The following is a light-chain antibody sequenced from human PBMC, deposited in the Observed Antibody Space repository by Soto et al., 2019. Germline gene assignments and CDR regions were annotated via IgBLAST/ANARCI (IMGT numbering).Light chain of an antibody. J-gene: IGLJ1*01. V-gene: IGLV2-14*01. CDR1: STDVGGYNY. CDR2: EVS. CDR3: TSYTSRSTLV. Sequence: QSVLTQPASVSGSPGQSITISCTGTSTDVGGYNYVSWYQQHPGKAPKLMIYEVSNRPSGVSNCFSGSKSGNTASLTISGLQAEDEADYYCTSYTSRSTLVFGTGTKVTVL.